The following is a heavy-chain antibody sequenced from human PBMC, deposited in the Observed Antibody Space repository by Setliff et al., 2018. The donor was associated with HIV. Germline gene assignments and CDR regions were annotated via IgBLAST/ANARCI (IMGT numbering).Heavy chain of an antibody. CDR3: ARTRGYSYGTLAGFDY. CDR2: IYPTGRT. CDR1: GGSITTYY. D-gene: IGHD5-18*01. J-gene: IGHJ4*01. V-gene: IGHV4-4*08. Sequence: SETLSLTCSLSGGSITTYYWSWLRQTPGRGLEWLGYIYPTGRTVYNPSLGSRVTISMDTSRNQFSLNLRSATAADTGVYYCARTRGYSYGTLAGFDYWGRGSLVTVSS.